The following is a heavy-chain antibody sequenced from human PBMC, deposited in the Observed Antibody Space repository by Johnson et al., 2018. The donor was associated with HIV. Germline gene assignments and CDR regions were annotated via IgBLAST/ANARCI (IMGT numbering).Heavy chain of an antibody. CDR2: IYSGGRT. Sequence: VQLVESGGGLVQPGGSLRLSCAASGFTVNSNYINWVRQAPGKGLECVSGIYSGGRTYYADSVKGRFTISRDNSRNTLYLQMNTLRTEDTALYYCARDALQQLVPRGAFNLWGQGTMVTVSS. CDR1: GFTVNSNY. J-gene: IGHJ3*01. V-gene: IGHV3-66*02. CDR3: ARDALQQLVPRGAFNL. D-gene: IGHD6-13*01.